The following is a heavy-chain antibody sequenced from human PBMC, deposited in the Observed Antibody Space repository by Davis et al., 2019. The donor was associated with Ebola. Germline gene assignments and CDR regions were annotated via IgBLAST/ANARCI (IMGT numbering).Heavy chain of an antibody. D-gene: IGHD2-2*01. Sequence: MPSETLSLTCTVSGGSISNGDYYWSWFRQPPGKGLEWIGFIYYSGSTYYNPSLKSRLTMSVDTSKTQFSLKLSSVTAADTAVYYCARGRSSPRYYYYYMDVWGKGTTVTVSS. J-gene: IGHJ6*03. CDR3: ARGRSSPRYYYYYMDV. V-gene: IGHV4-30-4*01. CDR1: GGSISNGDYY. CDR2: IYYSGST.